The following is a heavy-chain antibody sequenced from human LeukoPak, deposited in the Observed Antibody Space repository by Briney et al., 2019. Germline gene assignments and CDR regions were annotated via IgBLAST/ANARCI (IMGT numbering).Heavy chain of an antibody. V-gene: IGHV4-59*01. D-gene: IGHD6-6*01. Sequence: PSETLSLTCSVSDGSISNYYWSWIRQPPGKGLEWIGYISYSGSTNYNPSLKSRVTISVDTSKNQFSLKLSSVTAADTAVYYCARGINEYSSSRYYYYYMDVWGKGTTVTVSS. CDR1: DGSISNYY. CDR3: ARGINEYSSSRYYYYYMDV. CDR2: ISYSGST. J-gene: IGHJ6*03.